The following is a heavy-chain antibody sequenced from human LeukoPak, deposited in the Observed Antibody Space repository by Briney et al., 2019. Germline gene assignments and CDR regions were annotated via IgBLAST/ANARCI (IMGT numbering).Heavy chain of an antibody. J-gene: IGHJ4*02. CDR1: GFSFSGYT. CDR2: ISSGGSYR. Sequence: PGGSLRLSCAASGFSFSGYTINWVRQAPGKGLEWISSISSGGSYRFYADSVKGRFTISRDNTENSLYLQMNGLRAEDTAVYFCARGAYCSSTSCAFDYWGQGAVVLVSS. CDR3: ARGAYCSSTSCAFDY. D-gene: IGHD2-2*01. V-gene: IGHV3-21*01.